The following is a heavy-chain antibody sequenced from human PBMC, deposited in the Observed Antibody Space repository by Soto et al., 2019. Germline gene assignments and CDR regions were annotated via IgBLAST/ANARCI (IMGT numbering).Heavy chain of an antibody. V-gene: IGHV1-24*01. J-gene: IGHJ4*02. D-gene: IGHD3-10*01. CDR1: GYTLTELS. CDR3: ATSVNMGVMVRGVIDY. Sequence: QVQLVQSGAEVKKPGASVKVSCKVSGYTLTELSMHWVRQAPGKGLEWMGGFDPEDGETIYAQKFQGRVTMNEDTSTDTAYMELSSLRSEDTAVYYCATSVNMGVMVRGVIDYWGQGTLVTVSS. CDR2: FDPEDGET.